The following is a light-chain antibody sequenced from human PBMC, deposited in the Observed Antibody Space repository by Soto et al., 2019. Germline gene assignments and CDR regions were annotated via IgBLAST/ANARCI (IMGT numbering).Light chain of an antibody. CDR2: GAS. CDR1: QSISSY. CDR3: QQYNNWPFT. J-gene: IGKJ2*01. V-gene: IGKV3-15*01. Sequence: QIRGTLSLYPGEGATLSCRASQSISSYLAWYQQKPGQAPRLLIYGASTRATGIPARFSGSGSGTEFTLTISSLQSEDFAVYYCQQYNNWPFTLGQGTKVDI.